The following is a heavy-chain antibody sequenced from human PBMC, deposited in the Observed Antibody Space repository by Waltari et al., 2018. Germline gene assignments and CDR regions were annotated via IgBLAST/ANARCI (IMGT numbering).Heavy chain of an antibody. D-gene: IGHD3-3*01. J-gene: IGHJ3*02. V-gene: IGHV3-23*01. Sequence: EVYLLESGGDLVLPGGSLRLSCAASRFIFSNFAMTWVREAPGKGLEWVSSISGTSDNTYYADSVKGRFTISRDNSKNTLYLQINSLRADDTAVYYCAKGRGNKLDFIDGFDIWGQGTMVTVSP. CDR1: RFIFSNFA. CDR2: ISGTSDNT. CDR3: AKGRGNKLDFIDGFDI.